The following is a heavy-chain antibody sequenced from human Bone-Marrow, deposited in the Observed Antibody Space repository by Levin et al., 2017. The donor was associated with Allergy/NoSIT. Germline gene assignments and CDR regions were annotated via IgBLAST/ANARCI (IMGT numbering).Heavy chain of an antibody. CDR2: ITDGGDT. CDR3: ARDYFGSGSSGVALDI. D-gene: IGHD3-10*01. CDR1: EFTVSDTY. Sequence: GGSLRLSCAASEFTVSDTYMNWVRLAPGKGLEWVALITDGGDTYYADSVKGRFTISRDTFKNTVYLEINNLRAEDTAVYYCARDYFGSGSSGVALDIWGQGSMVTVSS. J-gene: IGHJ3*02. V-gene: IGHV3-53*01.